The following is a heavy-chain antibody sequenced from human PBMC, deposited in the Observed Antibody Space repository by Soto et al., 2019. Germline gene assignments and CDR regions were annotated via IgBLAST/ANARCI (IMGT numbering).Heavy chain of an antibody. CDR3: AKEGGWYPLYYFDY. J-gene: IGHJ4*02. D-gene: IGHD6-19*01. Sequence: GGSLRLSCAASGFTFSSYSMNWVRQAPGKGLEWVSSISSSSSYIYYADSVKGRFTISRDNAKNSLYLQMNSLRAEDTAVYYCAKEGGWYPLYYFDYWGQGTLVTVSS. CDR2: ISSSSSYI. V-gene: IGHV3-21*01. CDR1: GFTFSSYS.